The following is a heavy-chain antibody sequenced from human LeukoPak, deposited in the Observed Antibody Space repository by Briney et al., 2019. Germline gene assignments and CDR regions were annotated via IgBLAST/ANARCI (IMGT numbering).Heavy chain of an antibody. V-gene: IGHV4-59*01. CDR1: GGSFSSYY. CDR3: ARHGGSYTFDL. J-gene: IGHJ4*02. Sequence: PSETLSLTCSVSGGSFSSYYWSWIRQPPGKGLELIGYMYDSGSTNYNPSLKSRVTISVDTSKNQFSLRLSSATAADTAVYYCARHGGSYTFDLWGQGVLVTVSS. D-gene: IGHD1-26*01. CDR2: MYDSGST.